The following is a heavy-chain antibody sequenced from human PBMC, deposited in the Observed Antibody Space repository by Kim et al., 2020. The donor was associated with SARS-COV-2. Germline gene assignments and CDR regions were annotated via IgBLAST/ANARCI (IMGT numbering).Heavy chain of an antibody. CDR2: ISSSSSYI. D-gene: IGHD2-2*01. CDR3: GGVEMATLSYYYYYGMDV. V-gene: IGHV3-21*01. CDR1: GFTFSSYS. J-gene: IGHJ6*02. Sequence: GGSLRLSCAASGFTFSSYSMNWVRQAPGKGLEWVSSISSSSSYIYYADSVKGRFTISRDNAKNSLYLQMNSLRAEDTAVYYCGGVEMATLSYYYYYGMDVWGQGTTVTVSS.